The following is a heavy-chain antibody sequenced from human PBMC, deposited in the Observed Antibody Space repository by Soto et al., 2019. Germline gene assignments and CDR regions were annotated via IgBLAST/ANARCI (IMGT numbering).Heavy chain of an antibody. D-gene: IGHD1-7*01. CDR1: GYTCINDF. J-gene: IGHJ3*01. Sequence: ASVKLSCKASGYTCINDFIHWLRHAPGQRLEWIGIVDPSRGSAYYSQKFQGRVTMTTDVSTRTVFMDLSSLTSEDTAVYYCARPLIGNTVDLWRQGTTVTVSS. CDR3: ARPLIGNTVDL. V-gene: IGHV1-46*01. CDR2: VDPSRGSA.